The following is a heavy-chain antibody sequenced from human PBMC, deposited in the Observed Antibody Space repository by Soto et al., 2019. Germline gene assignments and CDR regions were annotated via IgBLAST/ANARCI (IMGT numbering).Heavy chain of an antibody. CDR1: GDSVSTKSAA. Sequence: SQILSLTCEISGDSVSTKSAAWNGIRQSPSRGLEWLGKTYYRSKWYNDYAVSVKSRITINPDTSKNQFSLHLDSATPEDTAVYYCARERQWLGSPYFDYWGQGILVTVSS. V-gene: IGHV6-1*01. CDR3: ARERQWLGSPYFDY. D-gene: IGHD6-19*01. J-gene: IGHJ4*02. CDR2: TYYRSKWYN.